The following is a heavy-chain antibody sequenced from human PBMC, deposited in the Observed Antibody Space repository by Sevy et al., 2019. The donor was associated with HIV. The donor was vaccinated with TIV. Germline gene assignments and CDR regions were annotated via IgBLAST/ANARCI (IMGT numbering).Heavy chain of an antibody. J-gene: IGHJ4*02. V-gene: IGHV3-15*01. CDR3: ATDGLYCTGSTCYTEGFDD. D-gene: IGHD2-15*01. CDR1: GFTFSNGW. Sequence: GGSLRLSCAASGFTFSNGWMSWVRQAPGKGLEWVGRIKSKTDGGTTDYAAPMKGRFTISREDSKNTVYLQMNSLKSEDTAVYYCATDGLYCTGSTCYTEGFDDWGQGTLVTVSS. CDR2: IKSKTDGGTT.